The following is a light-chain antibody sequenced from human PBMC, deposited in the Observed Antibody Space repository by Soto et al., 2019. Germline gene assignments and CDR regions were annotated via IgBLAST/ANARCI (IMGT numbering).Light chain of an antibody. J-gene: IGKJ5*01. Sequence: DIQMTQSPSTLSASVGDRVTITCRASQSISSWLAWYQQKPGKAPKLLMYKASSLERGVPSRFSGSGSGADFTLTISSLQSEDFAVYYCQQLNYWPRITFGQGTRLEIK. V-gene: IGKV1-5*03. CDR3: QQLNYWPRIT. CDR2: KAS. CDR1: QSISSW.